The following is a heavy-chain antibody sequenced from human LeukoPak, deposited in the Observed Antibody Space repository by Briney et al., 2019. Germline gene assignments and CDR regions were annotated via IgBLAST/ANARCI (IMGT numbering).Heavy chain of an antibody. CDR3: PREGYYGSGSYSAFDY. D-gene: IGHD3-10*01. J-gene: IGHJ4*02. CDR1: GYTFTSYG. V-gene: IGHV1-18*01. Sequence: GASVKVSCKASGYTFTSYGISWVRQAPGQGLEWMGWISAYNGNTNYAQKLQGRVTMTTDASKNTVYLELESLRADDTAVYYCPREGYYGSGSYSAFDYWGQGTLVTVSS. CDR2: ISAYNGNT.